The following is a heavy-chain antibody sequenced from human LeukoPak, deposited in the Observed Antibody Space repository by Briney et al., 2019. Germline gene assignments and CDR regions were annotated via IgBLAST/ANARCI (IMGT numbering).Heavy chain of an antibody. CDR3: ARFGAVAGDFDY. V-gene: IGHV3-48*03. CDR2: ISSSGSTI. D-gene: IGHD6-19*01. J-gene: IGHJ4*02. CDR1: GFTFSSYE. Sequence: HTGGSLRLSCAASGFTFSSYEMNWVRQAPGKGLEWVSYISSSGSTIYYADSVKGRFTISRDNAKNSLYLQMNSLRAEDTAVYYCARFGAVAGDFDYWGQGTLVTVSS.